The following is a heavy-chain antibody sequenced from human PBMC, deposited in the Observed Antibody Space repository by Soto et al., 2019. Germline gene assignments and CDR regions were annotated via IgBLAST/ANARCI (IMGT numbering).Heavy chain of an antibody. J-gene: IGHJ4*02. CDR2: VSVSGGTT. D-gene: IGHD3-22*01. CDR3: AKGLYYYDSSGYRLFDY. CDR1: GFMFNNYA. Sequence: VHLLESGGGLVQPGGSLRLSCAASGFMFNNYAMSWVRQAPGKGLEWVSTVSVSGGTTYYADSLKGRFTISRDNSKKTVYLQMNRLRADDTAIYYCAKGLYYYDSSGYRLFDYWGQGTLVTVSS. V-gene: IGHV3-23*01.